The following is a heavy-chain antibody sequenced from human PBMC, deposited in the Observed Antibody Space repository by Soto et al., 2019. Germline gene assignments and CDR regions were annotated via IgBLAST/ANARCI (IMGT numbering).Heavy chain of an antibody. CDR2: IYYSGST. J-gene: IGHJ4*02. V-gene: IGHV4-59*01. CDR1: GGSLSSYY. D-gene: IGHD3-22*01. Sequence: PSETLSLTCVVAGGSLSSYYWSWIRQPPGKGLEWIGYIYYSGSTNYNPSLKSRVTISVDTSKNQFSLKLSSVTAADTAVYYCASGSRYYYDSSGYYNYWGQGTLVTVSS. CDR3: ASGSRYYYDSSGYYNY.